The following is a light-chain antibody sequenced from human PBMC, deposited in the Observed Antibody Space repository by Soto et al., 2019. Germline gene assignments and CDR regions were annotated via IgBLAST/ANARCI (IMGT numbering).Light chain of an antibody. CDR1: SSDVGGYNF. CDR2: EVS. J-gene: IGLJ1*01. V-gene: IGLV2-14*01. Sequence: QSVLTQPASVSGSPGQSITISCTGTSSDVGGYNFVSWYQQHPGKVPKVMIYEVSNRPSGVSNRFSGSKSGNTASLTISGLQAEDEADYYCSSYTSDSSYVFGSGTKVTVL. CDR3: SSYTSDSSYV.